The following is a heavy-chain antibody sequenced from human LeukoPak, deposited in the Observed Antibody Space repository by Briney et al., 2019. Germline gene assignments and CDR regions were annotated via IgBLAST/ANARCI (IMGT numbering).Heavy chain of an antibody. D-gene: IGHD2-21*02. V-gene: IGHV4-59*01. CDR2: IYSSGST. CDR3: ARVVVVTAWVFDI. Sequence: SETLSLTCTVSGGSISSYYWSWVRQPPGKGLEWIANIYSSGSTYYNPSLKSRVTISIDTSKNQFSLRLSSVTTADTAVYYCARVVVVTAWVFDIWGQGTMVTVSS. CDR1: GGSISSYY. J-gene: IGHJ3*02.